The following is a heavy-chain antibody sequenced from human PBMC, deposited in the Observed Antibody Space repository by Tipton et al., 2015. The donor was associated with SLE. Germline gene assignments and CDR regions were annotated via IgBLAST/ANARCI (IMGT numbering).Heavy chain of an antibody. Sequence: QSGPEVKKPGASVKVSCKASGYTFTGYYLHWVRQAPGQGLEWMGWINTDTGNPTYAQGFTGRFVFSLDTSVSTAYLEIYSLKAEDTAVYYCAREHHSGDVWGQGTTVTVSS. V-gene: IGHV7-4-1*01. J-gene: IGHJ6*02. D-gene: IGHD5-12*01. CDR1: GYTFTGYY. CDR2: INTDTGNP. CDR3: AREHHSGDV.